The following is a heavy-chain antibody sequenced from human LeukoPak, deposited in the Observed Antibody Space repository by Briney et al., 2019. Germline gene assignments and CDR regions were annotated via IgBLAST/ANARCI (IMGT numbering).Heavy chain of an antibody. D-gene: IGHD3-10*01. Sequence: PGGSLRLSCAASGFTFSSYEMNWVRQAPGKGLEWVPSISSSSSYIYYGDSVKGRFTISRDNAKKSLYLQMNSLRAEDTAVYYCARTGSGDAFDIWGQGTMVTVSS. CDR2: ISSSSSYI. CDR1: GFTFSSYE. V-gene: IGHV3-21*01. CDR3: ARTGSGDAFDI. J-gene: IGHJ3*02.